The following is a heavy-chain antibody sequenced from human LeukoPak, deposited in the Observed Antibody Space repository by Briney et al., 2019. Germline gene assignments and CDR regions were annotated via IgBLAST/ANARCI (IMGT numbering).Heavy chain of an antibody. Sequence: TGGSLRLSCAASGFTFSSYGMNWVRQAPGKGLEWVSYISSSGSTIYYADSVKGRFTISRDNAKNSLYLQMNSLRAEDTAVYYCASGYCSGGSCYSEYFQHWGQGTLVTVSS. D-gene: IGHD2-15*01. CDR1: GFTFSSYG. V-gene: IGHV3-48*03. CDR2: ISSSGSTI. J-gene: IGHJ1*01. CDR3: ASGYCSGGSCYSEYFQH.